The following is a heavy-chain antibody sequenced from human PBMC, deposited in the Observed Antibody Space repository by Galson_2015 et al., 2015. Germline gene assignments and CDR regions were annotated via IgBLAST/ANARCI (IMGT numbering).Heavy chain of an antibody. V-gene: IGHV3-7*03. J-gene: IGHJ4*02. Sequence: SLRLSCAASGFSFSNYWLNWVRQAPGKGLEWVANIKEDGSERYYVDSVKGRFTISRDNAKNSLYLQMNSLRAEDTALYYCARDRGYHTLDCWGQGTLVSVSS. CDR1: GFSFSNYW. CDR3: ARDRGYHTLDC. CDR2: IKEDGSER. D-gene: IGHD2-2*01.